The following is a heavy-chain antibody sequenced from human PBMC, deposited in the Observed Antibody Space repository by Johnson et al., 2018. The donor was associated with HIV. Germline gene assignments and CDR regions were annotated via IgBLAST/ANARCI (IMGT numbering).Heavy chain of an antibody. Sequence: QVQLVESGGGLVKPGGSLRLSCAASGFTFSDYYMSWMRQAPGQGLEWVSYISSSGSNIYKADSVKGRFTISRDNAKNSLFLQMNSLRAEDTAVYYCARVGANFDAFDIWGQGTMVTVSS. D-gene: IGHD4/OR15-4a*01. CDR1: GFTFSDYY. CDR3: ARVGANFDAFDI. CDR2: ISSSGSNI. V-gene: IGHV3-11*04. J-gene: IGHJ3*02.